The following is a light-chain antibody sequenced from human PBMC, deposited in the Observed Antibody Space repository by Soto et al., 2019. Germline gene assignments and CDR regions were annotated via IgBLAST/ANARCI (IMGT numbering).Light chain of an antibody. CDR3: QPFTGYTGT. CDR1: QSISSW. J-gene: IGKJ1*01. Sequence: DIQMTQSPSTLSAAVGDRVTITCRASQSISSWVAWYQQKPGKAPNIQIYDASSLASGVPLRFRGSGSGTELSLTIRRLQPDEFATSSCQPFTGYTGTIGQGTKVEIK. V-gene: IGKV1-5*01. CDR2: DAS.